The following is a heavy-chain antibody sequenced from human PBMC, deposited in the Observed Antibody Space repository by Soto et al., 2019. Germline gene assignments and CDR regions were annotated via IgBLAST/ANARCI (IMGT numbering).Heavy chain of an antibody. CDR3: ARDYGSGWNNWFDP. Sequence: GASVKVSCKASGYTFTGYYMHWVRQAPGQGLEWMGWINPNSGGTNYAQKFQGWVTMTRDTSISTAYMELSRLRSDDTAVYYCARDYGSGWNNWFDPWGQGTLVTVSS. J-gene: IGHJ5*02. CDR1: GYTFTGYY. D-gene: IGHD6-19*01. CDR2: INPNSGGT. V-gene: IGHV1-2*04.